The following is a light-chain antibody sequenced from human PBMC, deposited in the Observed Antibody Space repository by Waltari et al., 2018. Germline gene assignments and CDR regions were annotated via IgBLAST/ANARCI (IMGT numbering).Light chain of an antibody. CDR1: NIGNKT. V-gene: IGLV3-9*01. Sequence: SYELTQPLSVSVALGQTARISRGGTNIGNKTVHWYQQKPGQAPVLVIYRDRNRPSSIPERFSGSNSGNMATLTISRAQAGDEADFYCQVWDSSTVVFGGGTKLTVL. CDR2: RDR. CDR3: QVWDSSTVV. J-gene: IGLJ2*01.